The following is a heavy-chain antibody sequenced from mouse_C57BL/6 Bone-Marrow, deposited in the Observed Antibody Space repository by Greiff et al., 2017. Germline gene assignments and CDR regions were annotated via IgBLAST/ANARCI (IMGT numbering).Heavy chain of an antibody. CDR2: FHPYNDDT. Sequence: VQLQESGAELVKPGASVKMSCKASGYTFTTYPIEWMKQNHGKSLEWIGNFHPYNDDTKYNEKFKGKVTLTVEKSSNTVYLELSRLTSDDSAVYYCARSSTFFYYFDYWGQGTTLTVSS. D-gene: IGHD5-1*01. CDR1: GYTFTTYP. V-gene: IGHV1-47*01. CDR3: ARSSTFFYYFDY. J-gene: IGHJ2*01.